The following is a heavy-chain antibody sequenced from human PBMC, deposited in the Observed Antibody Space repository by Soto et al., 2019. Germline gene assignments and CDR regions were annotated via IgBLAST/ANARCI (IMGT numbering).Heavy chain of an antibody. CDR3: ASGAAFYYDTSRY. Sequence: GGSLRLSCAAPGFNFNIRALHWIRQAPGEGLEWVAVMSPGGNSQYYADSVKGRFTISRDTSKSTLYLQMTSLRPEDTAVYYCASGAAFYYDTSRYWGQGTLVTVSS. V-gene: IGHV3-30-3*01. J-gene: IGHJ4*02. CDR1: GFNFNIRA. D-gene: IGHD3-22*01. CDR2: MSPGGNSQ.